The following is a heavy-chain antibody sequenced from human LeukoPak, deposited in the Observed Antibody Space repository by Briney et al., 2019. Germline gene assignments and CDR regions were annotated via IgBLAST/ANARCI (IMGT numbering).Heavy chain of an antibody. D-gene: IGHD3-22*01. CDR2: ISGSGGST. CDR1: GFTFSSYA. CDR3: AKSDYYYDSSGYYGLYYFDY. V-gene: IGHV3-23*01. Sequence: GGSLRLSCAASGFTFSSYAMGWVRQAPGKGLEWVSAISGSGGSTYYADSVKGRFTISRDNSKNTLCLQMNSLRAEDTAVYYCAKSDYYYDSSGYYGLYYFDYWGQGTLVTVSS. J-gene: IGHJ4*02.